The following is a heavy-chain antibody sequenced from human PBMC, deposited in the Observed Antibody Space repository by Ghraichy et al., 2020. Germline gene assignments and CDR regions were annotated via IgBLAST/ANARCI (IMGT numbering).Heavy chain of an antibody. CDR2: FDPEDGET. J-gene: IGHJ4*02. CDR3: ATWGNVAVASDY. Sequence: ASVKVSCKVSGYTLTELSMHWVRQAPGKGLEWMGGFDPEDGETIYAQKFQGRVTMTEDTSTDTAYMELSSLRSEDTAVYYCATWGNVAVASDYWGQGTLVTVSS. CDR1: GYTLTELS. D-gene: IGHD6-19*01. V-gene: IGHV1-24*01.